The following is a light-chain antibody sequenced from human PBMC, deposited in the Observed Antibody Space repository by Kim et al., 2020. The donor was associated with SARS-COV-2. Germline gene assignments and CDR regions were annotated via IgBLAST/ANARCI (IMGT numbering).Light chain of an antibody. V-gene: IGLV1-51*01. Sequence: GRKVTTSCPESHANIGNNYVSWYQQLPGTAPQLLIYDNNKRPSGIPDRFSGSKSGTSATLGITGLQTGDEADYYCGTWDSSLSAGVFGGGTQLTVL. CDR1: HANIGNNY. J-gene: IGLJ3*02. CDR2: DNN. CDR3: GTWDSSLSAGV.